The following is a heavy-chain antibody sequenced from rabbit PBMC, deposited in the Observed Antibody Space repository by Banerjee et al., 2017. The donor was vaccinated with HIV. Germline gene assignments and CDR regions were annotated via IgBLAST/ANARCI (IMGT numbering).Heavy chain of an antibody. J-gene: IGHJ4*01. Sequence: QEQLEESRGDLVKPEGSLTLTCTASGFSFSSYWMCWVRQAPGKGLEWIGCIATGSSGSTYYASWAKGRFTISKTSSTTVTLQMTSLTAADTATYFCARDPYASTVGYSYYFNLWGPGTLVTVS. CDR3: ARDPYASTVGYSYYFNL. CDR1: GFSFSSYW. CDR2: IATGSSGST. D-gene: IGHD1-1*01. V-gene: IGHV1S45*01.